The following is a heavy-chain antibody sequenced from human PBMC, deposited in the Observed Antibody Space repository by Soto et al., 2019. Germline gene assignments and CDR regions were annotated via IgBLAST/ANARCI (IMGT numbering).Heavy chain of an antibody. Sequence: SETLSLTCTVSGGSISSSSYYWGWIRQPPGKGLEWIGSIYYSGSTYYNPSLKSRVTISVDTSKNQLSLKLSSVTAADTAVYYCARRNVPMLAVTIFDYWGQGTLVTVSS. J-gene: IGHJ4*02. CDR1: GGSISSSSYY. D-gene: IGHD3-10*02. CDR3: ARRNVPMLAVTIFDY. V-gene: IGHV4-39*01. CDR2: IYYSGST.